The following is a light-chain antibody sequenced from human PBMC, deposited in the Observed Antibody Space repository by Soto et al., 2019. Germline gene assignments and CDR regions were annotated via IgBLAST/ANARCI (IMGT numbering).Light chain of an antibody. CDR3: CSYAGSSTS. J-gene: IGLJ1*01. Sequence: QSVLTQPASVSGSPGQSITISCTGTSSDVGSYNLVSWYQQHPGKAPKLMIYEGSKRPSGVSNRFSGSKSGNTASLTISGLQAEDEDDYYCCSYAGSSTSFGTGTKVTVL. CDR1: SSDVGSYNL. V-gene: IGLV2-23*01. CDR2: EGS.